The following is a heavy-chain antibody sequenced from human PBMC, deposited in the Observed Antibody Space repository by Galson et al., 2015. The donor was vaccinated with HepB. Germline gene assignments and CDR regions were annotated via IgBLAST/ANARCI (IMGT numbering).Heavy chain of an antibody. Sequence: SVKVSCKASGYTFTSDGISWVRQAPGQGLEWMGWVSSYNGNSNSAQKLQGRFSVTTDTSTNTTYMELRGLRSDDTAVYYCARDGNYHGMDVWGQGTTVTVSS. CDR2: VSSYNGNS. CDR1: GYTFTSDG. CDR3: ARDGNYHGMDV. D-gene: IGHD1-1*01. J-gene: IGHJ6*02. V-gene: IGHV1-18*01.